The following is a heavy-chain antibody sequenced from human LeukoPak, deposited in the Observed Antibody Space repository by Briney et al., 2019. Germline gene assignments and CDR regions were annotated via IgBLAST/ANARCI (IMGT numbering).Heavy chain of an antibody. CDR1: GFTLSRYW. V-gene: IGHV3-7*03. D-gene: IGHD2-21*01. CDR2: IKQDGSEK. Sequence: GGSLRLSCAASGFTLSRYWMNWVRQAPGKGLEWVAKIKQDGSEKYYVDSVRGRFTISRDNAKNSLYLQMNSLRAEDTAVYYCGRLLDDRGSRDQLIAYGSQGSLVTVSS. J-gene: IGHJ4*02. CDR3: GRLLDDRGSRDQLIAY.